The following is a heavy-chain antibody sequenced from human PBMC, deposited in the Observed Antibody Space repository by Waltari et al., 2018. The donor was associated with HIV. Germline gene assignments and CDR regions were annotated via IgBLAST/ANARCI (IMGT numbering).Heavy chain of an antibody. Sequence: QVQLVQSGAEAKTPGASVKVSCTASGYTFTSYYMHWVRQAPGQGLEWMGIINPSGGSTSYAQKFQGRVTMTRDTSTSTVYMELSSLRSEDTAVYYCARSTVTTPHDYWGQGTLVTVSS. CDR2: INPSGGST. V-gene: IGHV1-46*01. CDR1: GYTFTSYY. CDR3: ARSTVTTPHDY. D-gene: IGHD4-4*01. J-gene: IGHJ4*02.